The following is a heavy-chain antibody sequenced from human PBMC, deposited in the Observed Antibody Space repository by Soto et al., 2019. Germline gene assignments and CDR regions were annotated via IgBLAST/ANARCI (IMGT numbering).Heavy chain of an antibody. CDR1: GGTFSSYA. D-gene: IGHD3-22*01. CDR2: IIPIFGTA. Sequence: SVKVSCKASGGTFSSYAIRWVRQAPGQGLELMGGIIPIFGTANYAQKFQGRVTITADESTCTAYMELSSLRSEDTAVYYCARGSYYYDSSGYYYVDAGYWYFDLWGRGTLVTVSS. V-gene: IGHV1-69*13. J-gene: IGHJ2*01. CDR3: ARGSYYYDSSGYYYVDAGYWYFDL.